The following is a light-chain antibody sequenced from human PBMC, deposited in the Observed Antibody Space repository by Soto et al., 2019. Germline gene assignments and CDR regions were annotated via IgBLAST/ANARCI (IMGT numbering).Light chain of an antibody. CDR2: DAS. V-gene: IGKV3-11*01. Sequence: EIVLTQSPATLSLSPGERATLSCRASQSVSSSLAWYQQKPGQAPRLLIYDASNRATGIPARFSGSGSGTDFTLTISSLETDDFAVYYCQQRSIPLTFGGGTRVEIK. CDR1: QSVSSS. CDR3: QQRSIPLT. J-gene: IGKJ4*01.